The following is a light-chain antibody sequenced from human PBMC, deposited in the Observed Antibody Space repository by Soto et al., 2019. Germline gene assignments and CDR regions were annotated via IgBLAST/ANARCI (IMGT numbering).Light chain of an antibody. CDR3: QQYYSYPRT. CDR1: QGISSY. Sequence: AIRMTQSPSSFSASTGDRVTITCRASQGISSYLAWYQQKPGKAPKLLIYAASTLQSGVPSRFSGSGSGTDFTLTISCLQSQDFATYYCQQYYSYPRTFGRGTKVEIX. J-gene: IGKJ4*02. CDR2: AAS. V-gene: IGKV1-8*01.